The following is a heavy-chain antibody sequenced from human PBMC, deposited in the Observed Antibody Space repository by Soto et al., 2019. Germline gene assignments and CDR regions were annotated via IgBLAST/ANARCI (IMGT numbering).Heavy chain of an antibody. J-gene: IGHJ3*01. CDR2: VSYSGST. CDR1: GASISSSY. D-gene: IGHD3-22*01. V-gene: IGHV4-59*01. CDR3: ARGYYDSSGQSNTFDV. Sequence: ETLSLTCTVSGASISSSYWSWIRQSPGKGLEWIGYVSYSGSTNYNPSLKSRVTISVDTSKNQFSLKLSSATAADTALYYCARGYYDSSGQSNTFDVWGQGTMVT.